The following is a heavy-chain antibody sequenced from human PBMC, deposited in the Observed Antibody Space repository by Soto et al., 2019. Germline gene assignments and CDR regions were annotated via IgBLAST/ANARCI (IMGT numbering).Heavy chain of an antibody. CDR3: VRDGTKNLRDRFDP. V-gene: IGHV4-4*07. J-gene: IGHJ5*02. CDR1: CASLSGYY. Sequence: SETLSLTCNVSCASLSGYYWSWIRQPPGKGLEWIGRIYATGGTDYNPSLKSRITMSVDMSKKQFSLTLRSVTAADTAIYYCVRDGTKNLRDRFDPWGRGILVTVSS. D-gene: IGHD1-1*01. CDR2: IYATGGT.